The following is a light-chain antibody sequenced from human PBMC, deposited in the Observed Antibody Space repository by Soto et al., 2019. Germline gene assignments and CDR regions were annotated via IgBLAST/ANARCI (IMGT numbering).Light chain of an antibody. Sequence: DIQMTQSPSSLSASVGDRVTITCQASQDIRNYLNWYQQKPGKAHKLLIYDASTLEVGAPSRFSGSGSGTDFTFTISSLQPEDIATYYCQHYDSLPTITFGQGTRLEIK. CDR1: QDIRNY. V-gene: IGKV1-33*01. CDR2: DAS. J-gene: IGKJ5*01. CDR3: QHYDSLPTIT.